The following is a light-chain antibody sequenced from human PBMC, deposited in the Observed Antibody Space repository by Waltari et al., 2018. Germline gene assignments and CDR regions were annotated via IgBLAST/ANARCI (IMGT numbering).Light chain of an antibody. CDR2: SNY. J-gene: IGLJ3*02. CDR1: SSKIGSHT. V-gene: IGLV1-44*01. Sequence: QSVLTQPPSASGTPGQRVTISCSGSSSKIGSHTVNWYQQLPGTAPKLLIYSNYQRPSGVPDRFSGSRSGTSASLAISGLQSEDEADYYCAAWDDGLSGRSWVFGGGTKLTVL. CDR3: AAWDDGLSGRSWV.